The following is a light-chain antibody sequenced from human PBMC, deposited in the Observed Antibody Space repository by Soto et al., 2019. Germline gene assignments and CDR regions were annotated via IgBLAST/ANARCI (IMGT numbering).Light chain of an antibody. J-gene: IGLJ3*02. CDR3: NSYTKSSTLNWV. V-gene: IGLV2-14*01. CDR1: SSDVGGYNY. CDR2: EVS. Sequence: QSVLTQPASVSGSPGQSITISCLGTSSDVGGYNYVSWYQQHPGKAPKLMIYEVSNRPSGVSNRFSGSKSGNTASLTISGLQAEDEADYYCNSYTKSSTLNWVFGGGTKLTVL.